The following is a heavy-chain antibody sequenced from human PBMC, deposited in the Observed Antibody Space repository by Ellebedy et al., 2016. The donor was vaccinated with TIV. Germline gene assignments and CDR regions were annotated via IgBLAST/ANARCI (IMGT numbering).Heavy chain of an antibody. Sequence: AASVKVSCKASGYTFTSYTIHWLRQAPGQRLEWMGWLTAGRGNTQYSQKFQGRVTITRDTSSTTAYMELSSLRSEDTAVIYCTREGREEDRVIAFLHYWGQGTLVTVSP. CDR1: GYTFTSYT. CDR2: LTAGRGNT. D-gene: IGHD3-10*01. V-gene: IGHV1-3*01. J-gene: IGHJ4*02. CDR3: TREGREEDRVIAFLHY.